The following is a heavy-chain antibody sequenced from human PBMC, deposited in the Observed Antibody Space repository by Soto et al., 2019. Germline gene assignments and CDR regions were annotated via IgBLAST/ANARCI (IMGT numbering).Heavy chain of an antibody. Sequence: ASVKVSCKASGYTFTSYAMHWVRQAPGQRLEWMGWINAGNGNTKSSQKFQDRVIITRDTSASTAYMDLSSLRSEDTAVYYCARGIATGQLDPWGQGTLVTVSS. J-gene: IGHJ5*02. CDR2: INAGNGNT. CDR1: GYTFTSYA. D-gene: IGHD2-15*01. V-gene: IGHV1-3*01. CDR3: ARGIATGQLDP.